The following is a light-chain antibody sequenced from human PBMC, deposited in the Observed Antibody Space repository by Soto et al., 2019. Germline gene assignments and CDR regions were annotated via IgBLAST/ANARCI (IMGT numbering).Light chain of an antibody. J-gene: IGKJ4*01. CDR1: QSVGSA. CDR2: GAS. V-gene: IGKV3-15*01. CDR3: QQYRNWPPLT. Sequence: EIVMTQSPATLPVSPGETATLSCRASQSVGSAVAWYQHKPSQAPRLLIVGASIRAPGVPGRFSGGGSGTEFTFTISSLQSEDFAVYYCQQYRNWPPLTFGGGTSVEIK.